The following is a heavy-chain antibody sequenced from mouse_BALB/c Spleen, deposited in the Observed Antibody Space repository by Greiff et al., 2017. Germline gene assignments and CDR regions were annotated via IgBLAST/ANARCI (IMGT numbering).Heavy chain of an antibody. CDR2: ISSGSSTI. V-gene: IGHV5-17*02. CDR3: ARSTMITTGVSWFAY. Sequence: EVMLVESGGGLVQPGGSRKLSCAASGFTFSSFGMHWVRQAPEKGLEWVAYISSGSSTIYYADTVKGRFTISRDNPKNTLFLQMTSLRSEDTAMYYCARSTMITTGVSWFAYWGQGTLVTVSA. J-gene: IGHJ3*01. CDR1: GFTFSSFG. D-gene: IGHD2-4*01.